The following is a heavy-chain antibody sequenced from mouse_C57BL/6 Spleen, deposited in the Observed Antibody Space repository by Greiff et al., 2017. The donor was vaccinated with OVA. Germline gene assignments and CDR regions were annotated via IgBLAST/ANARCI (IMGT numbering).Heavy chain of an antibody. V-gene: IGHV1-54*01. CDR1: GYAFTNYL. D-gene: IGHD1-1*01. CDR3: ARSYYGSSYFDY. J-gene: IGHJ2*01. CDR2: INPGSGGT. Sequence: QVQLQQSGAELVRPGTSVKVSCKASGYAFTNYLIEWVKQRPGQGLEWIGVINPGSGGTNYNEKFKGKATLTADKSSSTAYMQLSSLTSEDSAVYFCARSYYGSSYFDYWGQGTTLTVSS.